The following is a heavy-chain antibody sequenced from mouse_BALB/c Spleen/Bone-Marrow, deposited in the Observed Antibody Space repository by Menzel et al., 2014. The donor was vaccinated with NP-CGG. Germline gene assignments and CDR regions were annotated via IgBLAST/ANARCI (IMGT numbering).Heavy chain of an antibody. CDR3: VRPYDYGTWFAY. J-gene: IGHJ3*01. D-gene: IGHD2-4*01. CDR2: ISNGGIYT. V-gene: IGHV5-6*01. CDR1: GFTFSTYG. Sequence: EVQLVESGGDLVKPGGSLKLSCAASGFTFSTYGMSWVRQTPDKRLEWVAAISNGGIYTYYPDTVKGRLTISGDNAKNTLYLQMSSLKSEDTAMYYCVRPYDYGTWFAYWGQGTLVTVSA.